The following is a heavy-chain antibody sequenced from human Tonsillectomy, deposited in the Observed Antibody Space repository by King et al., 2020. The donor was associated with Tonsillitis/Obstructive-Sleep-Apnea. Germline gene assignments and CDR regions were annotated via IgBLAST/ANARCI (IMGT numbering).Heavy chain of an antibody. D-gene: IGHD1-26*01. V-gene: IGHV1-69*12. Sequence: QLVQSGAEVKKPGSSVKVSCKASGGTFSSYAISWVRQAPGQGLEWMGGIIPIFGTANYAQKFQGRVTITADESTSTAYMELSSLRSEDTAVYYCARDRAHRWELGGTDAFDIWGQGTMVTVSS. J-gene: IGHJ3*02. CDR2: IIPIFGTA. CDR1: GGTFSSYA. CDR3: ARDRAHRWELGGTDAFDI.